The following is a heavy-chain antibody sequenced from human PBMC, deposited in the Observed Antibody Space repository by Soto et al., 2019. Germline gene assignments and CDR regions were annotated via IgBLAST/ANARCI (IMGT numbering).Heavy chain of an antibody. CDR1: GFSFFSYA. CDR3: AKMEMGWFAH. CDR2: ISGSGGHT. J-gene: IGHJ5*02. Sequence: EVQLLESGGHVVQPGESLRLSCTGSGFSFFSYAMSWVRQAPGQGLEWVSTISGSGGHTYYADSVKGRFVVSRDNDKNRVYLHMSSLTGEDTAVYFCAKMEMGWFAHWGQGTQVTVSS. V-gene: IGHV3-23*01. D-gene: IGHD1-1*01.